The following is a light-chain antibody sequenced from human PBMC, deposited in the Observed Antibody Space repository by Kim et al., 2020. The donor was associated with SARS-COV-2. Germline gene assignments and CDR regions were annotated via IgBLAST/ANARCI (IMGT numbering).Light chain of an antibody. J-gene: IGKJ4*01. CDR1: QSVNSNY. Sequence: PGEATRLSCGASQSVNSNYLAWYQQKPGLAPRLLIEDASSRATGIPDRFSGSGAGTDFTLTISRMEHEDFAVYYCQQYDSSPLTFGGGTKVEIK. CDR2: DAS. V-gene: IGKV3D-20*01. CDR3: QQYDSSPLT.